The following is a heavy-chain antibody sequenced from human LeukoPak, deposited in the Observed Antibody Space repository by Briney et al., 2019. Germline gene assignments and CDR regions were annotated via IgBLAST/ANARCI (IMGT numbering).Heavy chain of an antibody. V-gene: IGHV1-46*01. Sequence: ASVKVSCKASGYTFTSYYMHWVRQAPGQGLEWMGIINPSGGSTSYAQKFQGRVTMTRDMSTSTVYMELSSLRSEDTAVYYCAREVSTDLGDCSGGSCYPIWHWFDPWGQGTLVTVSS. CDR1: GYTFTSYY. J-gene: IGHJ5*02. CDR2: INPSGGST. D-gene: IGHD2-15*01. CDR3: AREVSTDLGDCSGGSCYPIWHWFDP.